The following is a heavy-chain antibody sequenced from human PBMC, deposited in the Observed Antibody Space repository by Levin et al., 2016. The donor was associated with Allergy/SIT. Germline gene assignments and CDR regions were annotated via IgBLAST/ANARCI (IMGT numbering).Heavy chain of an antibody. CDR1: GGTFSSYA. D-gene: IGHD2-15*01. J-gene: IGHJ1*01. V-gene: IGHV1-69*05. Sequence: SVKVSCKASGGTFSSYAISWVRQAPGQGLEWMGGIIPIFGTANYAQKFQGRVTMTRDTSISTVYLELSGLRSDDMAVYYCARVLLIGQGYYQYWGQGTLVTVSS. CDR3: ARVLLIGQGYYQY. CDR2: IIPIFGTA.